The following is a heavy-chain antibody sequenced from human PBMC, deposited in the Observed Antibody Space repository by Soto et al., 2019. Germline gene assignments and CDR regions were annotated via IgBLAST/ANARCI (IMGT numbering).Heavy chain of an antibody. D-gene: IGHD5-18*01. CDR3: SRGRDTPPRKKGNWFGP. CDR1: GGSFPAYT. J-gene: IGHJ5*02. Sequence: QVQLQKWGAGLLKPSETLSLTCAVHGGSFPAYTWSWIRQPPGKGLGWIGEIDHTRAAFYSPSLESRVTLSVATSKNQCSLILSSVAAADTGMLFCSRGRDTPPRKKGNWFGPWGQGTLVIVSS. V-gene: IGHV4-34*02. CDR2: IDHTRAA.